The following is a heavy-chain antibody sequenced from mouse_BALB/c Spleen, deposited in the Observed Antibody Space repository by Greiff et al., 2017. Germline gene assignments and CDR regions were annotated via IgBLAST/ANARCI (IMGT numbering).Heavy chain of an antibody. CDR2: ISSGSSTI. CDR3: ARWDGKPYAIDY. Sequence: DVKLQESGGGLVQPGGSRKLSCAASGFTFSSFGMHWVRQAPEKGLEWVAYISSGSSTIYYADTVKGRFTISRDNPKNTLFLQMTSLRSEDTAMYYCARWDGKPYAIDYWGQGTSVTVSS. J-gene: IGHJ4*01. V-gene: IGHV5-17*02. D-gene: IGHD2-1*01. CDR1: GFTFSSFG.